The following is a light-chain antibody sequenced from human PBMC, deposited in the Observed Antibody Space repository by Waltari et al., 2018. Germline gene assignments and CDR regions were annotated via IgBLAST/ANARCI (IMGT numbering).Light chain of an antibody. CDR1: SSNIGNNY. J-gene: IGLJ7*01. Sequence: QSVLTQPPSVSAAPGQRVTISCSGGSSNIGNNYVSWYRQFPGTAPKLLIYEISERPSGIPGRFPGSKSGTSATLDITGLQAGDEADYYCGTWDSSLSGAVFGGGTHLTVL. V-gene: IGLV1-51*02. CDR2: EIS. CDR3: GTWDSSLSGAV.